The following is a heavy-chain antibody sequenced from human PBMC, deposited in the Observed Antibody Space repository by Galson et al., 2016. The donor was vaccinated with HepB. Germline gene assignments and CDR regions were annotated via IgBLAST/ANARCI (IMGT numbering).Heavy chain of an antibody. CDR3: ARVARYFDWSRYYFDY. J-gene: IGHJ4*02. V-gene: IGHV4-31*03. CDR2: IYYSGST. Sequence: TLSLTCTVSGGSISSGGYYWSWIRQHPGKGLEWIGYIYYSGSTYYNPSLKSRVTISIDTSKNQFSLKLSSVTAADTAVYYCARVARYFDWSRYYFDYWGQGTLVAVSA. D-gene: IGHD3-9*01. CDR1: GGSISSGGYY.